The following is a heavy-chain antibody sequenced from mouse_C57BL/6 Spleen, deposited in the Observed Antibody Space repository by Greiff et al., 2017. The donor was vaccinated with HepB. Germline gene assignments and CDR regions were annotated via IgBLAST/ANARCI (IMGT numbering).Heavy chain of an antibody. CDR2: IRNKANNHAT. CDR3: TRYDGYYYWYFDV. Sequence: EVQLVESGGGLVQPGGSMKLSCAASGFTFSDAWMDWVRQSPEKGLEWVAEIRNKANNHATYYAESVKGRFNISRDDSKSSVYLQMNSLRAEDTGIYYCTRYDGYYYWYFDVWGTGTTVTVSS. J-gene: IGHJ1*03. D-gene: IGHD2-3*01. CDR1: GFTFSDAW. V-gene: IGHV6-6*01.